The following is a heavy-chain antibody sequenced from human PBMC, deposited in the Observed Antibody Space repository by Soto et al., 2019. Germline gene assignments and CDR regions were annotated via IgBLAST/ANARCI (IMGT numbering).Heavy chain of an antibody. J-gene: IGHJ3*02. V-gene: IGHV3-33*01. CDR2: IWFDGKRI. D-gene: IGHD3-22*01. CDR3: ARDLLEEPADYYDTKADALDT. CDR1: GFTFTSYG. Sequence: GGSLRLSCAASGFTFTSYGVHWVRQAPGKGLEWVAFIWFDGKRIYYADSVKGQFTISRDNSKNTVYPQMNSLGVEDTAIYYCARDLLEEPADYYDTKADALDTWGQGTMVTVSS.